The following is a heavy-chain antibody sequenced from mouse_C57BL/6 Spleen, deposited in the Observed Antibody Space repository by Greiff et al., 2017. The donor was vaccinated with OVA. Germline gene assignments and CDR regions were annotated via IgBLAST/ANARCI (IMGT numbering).Heavy chain of an antibody. Sequence: VQLKQSGPELVKPGASVKMSCKASGYTFTDYNMHWVKQSHGKSLEWIGYINPNNGGTSYNQKFKGKATLTVNKSSSTAYMELRSLTSEDSAVYYCARRYYGSSYGNFDYWGQGTTLTVSS. CDR3: ARRYYGSSYGNFDY. CDR1: GYTFTDYN. D-gene: IGHD1-1*01. V-gene: IGHV1-22*01. CDR2: INPNNGGT. J-gene: IGHJ2*01.